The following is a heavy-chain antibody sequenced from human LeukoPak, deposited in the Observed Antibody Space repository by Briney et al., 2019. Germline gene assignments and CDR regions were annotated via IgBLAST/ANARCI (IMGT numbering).Heavy chain of an antibody. J-gene: IGHJ4*02. Sequence: ASVKVSCKASGYTFTGYYMHWVQQAPGQGLEWMGWINPNSGGTNYAQKFQGRVTMTRDTSISTAYMELSRLRSDDTAVYYCARGRGVIVVVPAAIPEADYWGQGTLVTVSS. D-gene: IGHD2-2*02. CDR1: GYTFTGYY. CDR3: ARGRGVIVVVPAAIPEADY. V-gene: IGHV1-2*02. CDR2: INPNSGGT.